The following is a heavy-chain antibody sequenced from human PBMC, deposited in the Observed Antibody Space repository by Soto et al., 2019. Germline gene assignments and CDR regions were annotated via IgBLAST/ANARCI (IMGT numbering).Heavy chain of an antibody. V-gene: IGHV4-31*03. Sequence: PSETLSLTCSVSGGSISSGGYYWSWIRQHPGKGLEWIRYIYYSGSTYYNPSLQSRVTISVDTSKNQFSLKLSSVTAADTAVYYCASRIKALDYWGQGTLVTVSS. CDR2: IYYSGST. CDR1: GGSISSGGYY. J-gene: IGHJ4*02. CDR3: ASRIKALDY.